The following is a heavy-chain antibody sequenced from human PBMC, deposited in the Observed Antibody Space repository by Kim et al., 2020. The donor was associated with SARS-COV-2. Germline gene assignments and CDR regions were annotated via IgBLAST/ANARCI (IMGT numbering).Heavy chain of an antibody. CDR2: INPNSGGT. CDR3: ARVGGLAAAGTGYYFDY. J-gene: IGHJ4*02. CDR1: GYTFTGYY. V-gene: IGHV1-2*02. D-gene: IGHD6-13*01. Sequence: ASVKVSCKASGYTFTGYYMHWVRQAPGQGLEWMGWINPNSGGTNYAQKFQGRVTMTRDTSISTAYMELSRLRSDDTAVYYCARVGGLAAAGTGYYFDYWGQGTLVTVSS.